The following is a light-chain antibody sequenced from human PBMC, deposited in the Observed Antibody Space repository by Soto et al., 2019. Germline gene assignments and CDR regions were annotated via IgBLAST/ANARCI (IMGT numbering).Light chain of an antibody. CDR1: QSISNN. Sequence: EIVMTQSPATLSVSPGERATLSCRASQSISNNLAWYQQKPGQAPRLLIYGASTRATGIPARFSGSGSGTEFTLTISSLQSEDFAVYSCQHYNDLPLTFGGGTKVESK. CDR2: GAS. J-gene: IGKJ4*01. CDR3: QHYNDLPLT. V-gene: IGKV3-15*01.